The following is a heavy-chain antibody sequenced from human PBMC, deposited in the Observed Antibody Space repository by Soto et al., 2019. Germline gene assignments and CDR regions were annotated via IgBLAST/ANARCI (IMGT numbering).Heavy chain of an antibody. CDR3: AGGGHYYYYGMDV. CDR2: INPSGGST. J-gene: IGHJ6*02. CDR1: GYTFTSYY. D-gene: IGHD3-16*01. Sequence: QVQLVQSGAEVKKPGASVKVSCKASGYTFTSYYMHWVRQAPGQGLEWMGIINPSGGSTSYAQKCQGRVPMTRETSTSTVYMELRSLRSADTAVYSCAGGGHYYYYGMDVWGQGTTVTVSS. V-gene: IGHV1-46*01.